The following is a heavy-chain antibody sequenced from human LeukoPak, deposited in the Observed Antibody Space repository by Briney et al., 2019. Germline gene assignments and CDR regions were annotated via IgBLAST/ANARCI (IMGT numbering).Heavy chain of an antibody. CDR3: ARAPYYDILTGFGVFDY. CDR1: GYTFTRYG. V-gene: IGHV1-18*01. D-gene: IGHD3-9*01. J-gene: IGHJ4*02. Sequence: ASVKVSCKASGYTFTRYGISWVRQAPGQGLEWMGWISAYNGNTNYAQKLQGRVTMTTDTSTSTAYMEPRSLRSDDTAVYYCARAPYYDILTGFGVFDYWGQGTLVTVSS. CDR2: ISAYNGNT.